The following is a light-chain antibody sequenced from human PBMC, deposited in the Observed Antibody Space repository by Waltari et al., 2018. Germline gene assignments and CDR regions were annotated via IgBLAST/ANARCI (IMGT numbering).Light chain of an antibody. CDR1: TSNIGRSR. CDR2: RSD. V-gene: IGLV1-44*01. J-gene: IGLJ3*02. Sequence: QSLLTQPPSISGAPGQRVTIACSGGTSNIGRSRVNWSEQVPGTGPKLLFFRSDQRPSGVSDRFSGSKSGTSASLTITGLLSADETDYICAAWDDSLNAWIFGGGTRLTVL. CDR3: AAWDDSLNAWI.